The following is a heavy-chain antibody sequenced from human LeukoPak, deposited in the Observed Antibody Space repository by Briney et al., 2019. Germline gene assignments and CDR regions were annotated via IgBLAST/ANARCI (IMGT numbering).Heavy chain of an antibody. D-gene: IGHD3-3*01. CDR2: INSDGSST. Sequence: GGSLRLSCAASGFTFSSYWMHWVRQAPGKGLVWVSRINSDGSSTIYADSVKGRFTISRDNAKNTLYLQMNSLRAEDTAVYYCARGPQRITIFGVVTQRPSEVWYFDLWGRGTLVTVSS. V-gene: IGHV3-74*01. J-gene: IGHJ2*01. CDR1: GFTFSSYW. CDR3: ARGPQRITIFGVVTQRPSEVWYFDL.